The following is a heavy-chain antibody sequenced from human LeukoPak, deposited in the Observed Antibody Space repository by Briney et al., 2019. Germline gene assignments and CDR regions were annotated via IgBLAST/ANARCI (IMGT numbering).Heavy chain of an antibody. D-gene: IGHD3-10*01. Sequence: GGSLRLSCAASGFTFSTYAMNWVRQAPGKGLERVSLISGSGGDTYYAASVKGRFTISRDNSKNTLYLQMNSLGAEDTAVYYCAKTSYSRGMDVWGQGIPVAVSS. CDR2: ISGSGGDT. CDR3: AKTSYSRGMDV. V-gene: IGHV3-23*01. CDR1: GFTFSTYA. J-gene: IGHJ6*02.